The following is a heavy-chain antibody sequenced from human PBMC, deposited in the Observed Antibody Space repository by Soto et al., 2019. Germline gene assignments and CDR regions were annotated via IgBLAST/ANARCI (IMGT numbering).Heavy chain of an antibody. CDR3: ARDFVVLRYFDWLRGGGWYFDL. CDR2: ISYDGSNK. Sequence: QVQLVESGGGVVQPGRSLRLSCAASGFTFSSYAMHWVRQAPGKGLEWVAVISYDGSNKYYADSVKGRFTISRDNSKNTLYLEMNSMRAEDTAVYYCARDFVVLRYFDWLRGGGWYFDLWGRGTLVTVSS. CDR1: GFTFSSYA. D-gene: IGHD3-9*01. J-gene: IGHJ2*01. V-gene: IGHV3-30-3*01.